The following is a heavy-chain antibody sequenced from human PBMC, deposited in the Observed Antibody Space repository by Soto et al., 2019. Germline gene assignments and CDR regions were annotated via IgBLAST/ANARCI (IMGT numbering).Heavy chain of an antibody. CDR1: GFTFSNAW. CDR3: TTGVIAVAGPYYYYYGMDV. V-gene: IGHV3-15*01. Sequence: EVQLVESGGGLVKPGGSLRLSCAASGFTFSNAWMSWVRQAPGKGLEWVGRIKSKTDGGTTDYAAPVKGRFTISRDDSKNTLYLQMNSLKTEDTAVYYCTTGVIAVAGPYYYYYGMDVWGQGTTVTVSS. CDR2: IKSKTDGGTT. D-gene: IGHD6-19*01. J-gene: IGHJ6*02.